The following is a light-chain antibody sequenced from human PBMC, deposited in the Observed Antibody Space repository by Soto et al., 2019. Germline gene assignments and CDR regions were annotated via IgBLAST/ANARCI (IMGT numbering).Light chain of an antibody. J-gene: IGLJ1*01. CDR2: YDD. Sequence: QSVLTQPPSVSEAPRQRVTISCSGSRSNIGSNAVNWYQQLPGQAPKLLLYYDDLLPSGVSDRFSGSKSGTSASLAISGLQSEDEDDYYSAAWDASLNAVVFGTGTKVTLL. CDR1: RSNIGSNA. CDR3: AAWDASLNAVV. V-gene: IGLV1-36*01.